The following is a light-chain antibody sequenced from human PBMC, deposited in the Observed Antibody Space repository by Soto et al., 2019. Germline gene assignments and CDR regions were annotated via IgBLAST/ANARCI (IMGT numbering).Light chain of an antibody. CDR1: QSVRNNY. CDR2: DVS. V-gene: IGKV3-20*01. J-gene: IGKJ4*01. CDR3: QQYGSTPLT. Sequence: EIVLTQSPGTLSLSPGERATLSCRASQSVRNNYLVWYQQRPGQPPRFLMYDVSTRAAGTPDRFSGSGSGTDFTLTISRLEPEDFAVYYCQQYGSTPLTFGGGTKVEIE.